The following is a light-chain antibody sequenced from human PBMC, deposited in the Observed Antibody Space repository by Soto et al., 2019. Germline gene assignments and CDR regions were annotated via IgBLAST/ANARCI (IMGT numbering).Light chain of an antibody. CDR3: SSYTSSSAQV. Sequence: QSALTQPASVSGSPGQSITISCTGTSSDVGGYNHVSWYQQHPGKAPKLIIYEVRNRPSGVSNRFSGSKSGNTASLTISGLQAEDEADYYCSSYTSSSAQVFGGGTKLTVL. V-gene: IGLV2-14*01. J-gene: IGLJ3*02. CDR1: SSDVGGYNH. CDR2: EVR.